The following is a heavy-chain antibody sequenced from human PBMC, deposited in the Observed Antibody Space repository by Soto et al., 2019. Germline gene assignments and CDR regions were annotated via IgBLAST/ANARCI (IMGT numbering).Heavy chain of an antibody. V-gene: IGHV4-39*01. Sequence: PSETLSLTCTVSGGSISSSSYYWGWIRQPPGKGLEWIGSIYYSGSTYYNPSPKSRVTISVDTSKNQFSLKLSSVTAADTAVYYCARQGALYCSGGSCYSFDFDYWGQGTLVTVSS. CDR3: ARQGALYCSGGSCYSFDFDY. J-gene: IGHJ4*02. D-gene: IGHD2-15*01. CDR1: GGSISSSSYY. CDR2: IYYSGST.